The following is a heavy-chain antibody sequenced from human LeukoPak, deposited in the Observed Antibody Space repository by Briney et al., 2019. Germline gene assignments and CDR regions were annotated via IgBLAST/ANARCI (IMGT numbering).Heavy chain of an antibody. CDR2: ISFHGTDT. J-gene: IGHJ3*02. CDR3: ARETRLRYFDWLLSAPYAFDI. D-gene: IGHD3-9*01. CDR1: GFTFISYA. V-gene: IGHV3-30*04. Sequence: GGSLRLSCAASGFTFISYAIHWVRQAPGKGLEWVAVISFHGTDTFYADSVKGRFTISRDNAKNSLYLQMNSLRAEDTAVYYCARETRLRYFDWLLSAPYAFDIWGQGTMVTVSS.